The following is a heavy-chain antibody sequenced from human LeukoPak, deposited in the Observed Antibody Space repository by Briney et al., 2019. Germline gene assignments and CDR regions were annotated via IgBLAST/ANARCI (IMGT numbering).Heavy chain of an antibody. CDR1: GFTFTTSA. Sequence: GASVKVSCKASGFTFTTSAVQWVRQARGQRLEWIGWIVVDSGHTNYAQKFQDRVTITRDMSTRTAYMELSSLRSEDTAVYYCAATLTVTTGSTYYGMDVWGQGTTVTVSS. V-gene: IGHV1-58*01. J-gene: IGHJ6*02. CDR3: AATLTVTTGSTYYGMDV. D-gene: IGHD4-17*01. CDR2: IVVDSGHT.